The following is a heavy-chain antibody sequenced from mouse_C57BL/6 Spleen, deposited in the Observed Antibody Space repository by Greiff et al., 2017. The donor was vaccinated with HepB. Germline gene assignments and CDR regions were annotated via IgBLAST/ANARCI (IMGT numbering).Heavy chain of an antibody. CDR2: INPGSGGT. J-gene: IGHJ1*03. Sequence: QVQLQQSGAELVRPGTSVKVSCKASGYAFTNYLIEWVKQRPGQGLEWIGVINPGSGGTNYNEKFKGKATLTADKSSSTAYMQLSSLTSEDSAVYFCARRGGTTVVDWYFDVWGTGTTVTVSS. CDR1: GYAFTNYL. CDR3: ARRGGTTVVDWYFDV. D-gene: IGHD1-1*01. V-gene: IGHV1-54*01.